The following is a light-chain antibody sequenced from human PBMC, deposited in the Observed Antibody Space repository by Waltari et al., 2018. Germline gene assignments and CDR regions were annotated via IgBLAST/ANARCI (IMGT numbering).Light chain of an antibody. CDR3: QVWDDTTNSGV. Sequence: YVVTQPPSVPVAPGKTATSTCGGATIESKSLTWYQQKPGQAPILVIFYDSDRPSGIPERFSGSNSGNTATLTISWVEAGDEADYHCQVWDDTTNSGVFGGGTRLTVL. CDR2: YDS. V-gene: IGLV3-21*04. CDR1: TIESKS. J-gene: IGLJ3*02.